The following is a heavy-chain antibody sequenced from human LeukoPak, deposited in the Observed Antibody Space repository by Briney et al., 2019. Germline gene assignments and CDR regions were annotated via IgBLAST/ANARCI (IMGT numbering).Heavy chain of an antibody. Sequence: SVKVSCKASGGTFSSYAISWVRRAPGQGLEWMGGIIPIFGTANYAQKFQGRVTITTDESTSTAYMELSSLRSEDTAVYYCATELRFLVPDYFDYWGQGTLVTVSS. CDR3: ATELRFLVPDYFDY. CDR2: IIPIFGTA. V-gene: IGHV1-69*05. D-gene: IGHD3-3*01. J-gene: IGHJ4*02. CDR1: GGTFSSYA.